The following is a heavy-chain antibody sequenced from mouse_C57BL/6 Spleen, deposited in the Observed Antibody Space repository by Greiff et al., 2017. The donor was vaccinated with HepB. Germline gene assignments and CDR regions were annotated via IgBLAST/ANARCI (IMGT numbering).Heavy chain of an antibody. CDR1: GFTFSDYG. CDR2: ISSGSSTI. Sequence: EVQLVESGGGLVKPGGSLKLSCAASGFTFSDYGMHWVRQAPEKGLEWFAYISSGSSTIYYADTVKGRFTISRDNAKNTLFLQMTSLRSEDTAMYYCARQETVVAPNWYFDVWGTGTTVTVSS. D-gene: IGHD1-1*01. V-gene: IGHV5-17*01. CDR3: ARQETVVAPNWYFDV. J-gene: IGHJ1*03.